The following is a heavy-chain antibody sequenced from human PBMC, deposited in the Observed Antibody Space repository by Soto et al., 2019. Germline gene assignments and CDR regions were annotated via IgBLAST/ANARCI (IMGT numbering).Heavy chain of an antibody. J-gene: IGHJ6*02. Sequence: PSEPQRLTCAVYGGKFSGYDWSLIRQPPGKGLEWIGEIIHSGSTKDNPSLKIRVTMSVDTSKNQFSLRLSSVAAADTAVYYCARGFGTLVRGVVREYHGLDGWGQGTTVTVS. CDR2: IIHSGST. D-gene: IGHD3-10*01. V-gene: IGHV4-34*01. CDR1: GGKFSGYD. CDR3: ARGFGTLVRGVVREYHGLDG.